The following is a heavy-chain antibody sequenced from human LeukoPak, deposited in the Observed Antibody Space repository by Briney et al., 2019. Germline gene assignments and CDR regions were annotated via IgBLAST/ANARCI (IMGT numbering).Heavy chain of an antibody. CDR3: ARGTAMVTDAFDI. V-gene: IGHV4-30-4*08. Sequence: PSETLSLTCAVYGGSFSGYYWSWIRQPPGKGLEWIGYIYYSGSTYYNPSLKSRVTISVDTSKNQFSLKLSSVTAADTAVYYCARGTAMVTDAFDIWGQGTMVTVSS. J-gene: IGHJ3*02. D-gene: IGHD5-18*01. CDR1: GGSFSGYY. CDR2: IYYSGST.